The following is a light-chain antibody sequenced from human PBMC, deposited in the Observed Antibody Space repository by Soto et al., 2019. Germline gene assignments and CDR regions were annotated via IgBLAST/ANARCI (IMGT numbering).Light chain of an antibody. CDR2: DAS. CDR1: QSISNY. Sequence: ESVLTQSTGTLYLSPGERATISCRASQSISNYLAWYQHKPGQAPRLLSSDASKRASGVPARFSGSGSGTDFTLTISSLEPEDFAVYYCQRRSQWPPLTFGGGTTVELK. CDR3: QRRSQWPPLT. J-gene: IGKJ4*01. V-gene: IGKV3-11*01.